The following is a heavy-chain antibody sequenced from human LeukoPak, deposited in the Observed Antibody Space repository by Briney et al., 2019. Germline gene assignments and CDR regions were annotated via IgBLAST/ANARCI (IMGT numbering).Heavy chain of an antibody. J-gene: IGHJ4*02. CDR1: GFTFSSYA. D-gene: IGHD2-21*02. V-gene: IGHV3-53*01. Sequence: HPGGSLRLSCVASGFTFSSYAMSWVRQAPGKGLEWVSVIYSGGSTYYADSVKGRFTISRDNSKNTLYLQMNSLRAEDTAVYYCARAAYCGGDCYSYDYWGQGTLVTVSS. CDR3: ARAAYCGGDCYSYDY. CDR2: IYSGGST.